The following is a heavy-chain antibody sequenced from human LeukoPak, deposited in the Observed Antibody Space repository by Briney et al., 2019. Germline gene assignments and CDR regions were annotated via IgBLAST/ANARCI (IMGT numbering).Heavy chain of an antibody. V-gene: IGHV1-8*01. D-gene: IGHD2-2*01. J-gene: IGHJ6*02. CDR2: MNPNSGNT. CDR3: AREGYCSSTSCSRQDYYYYGMDV. Sequence: GASVKVSCKASGYTFTSYDINWVRQATGQGLEWMGWMNPNSGNTGYAQEFQGRVTMTRNTSISTAYMELSSLRSEDTAVYYCAREGYCSSTSCSRQDYYYYGMDVWGQGTTVTVSS. CDR1: GYTFTSYD.